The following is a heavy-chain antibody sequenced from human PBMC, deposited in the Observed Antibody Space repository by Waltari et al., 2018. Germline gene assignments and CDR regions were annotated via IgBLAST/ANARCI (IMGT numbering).Heavy chain of an antibody. Sequence: QVQLQQSGPGLVKPSQTLSLTCAISGDSVSSDSATWIWVRQSPSRGLEWLGRTDYRSNGYSDSAPAVKSRITITADTSKNQFSLQLNSVTPEDAAVYYCARERGWKLDFWGQGTQVIVSP. CDR3: ARERGWKLDF. D-gene: IGHD2-15*01. J-gene: IGHJ4*02. CDR1: GDSVSSDSAT. CDR2: TDYRSNGYS. V-gene: IGHV6-1*01.